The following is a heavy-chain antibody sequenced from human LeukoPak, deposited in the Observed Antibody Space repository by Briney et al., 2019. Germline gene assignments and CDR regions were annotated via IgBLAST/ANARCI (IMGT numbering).Heavy chain of an antibody. V-gene: IGHV3-23*01. Sequence: PGGSLRLSCAASGFTFSSYVMSWVGQAPGKELEWVSAISGSGGSTYYADSVKGRITISRDNSKNTLYLQMNSLRAEDTAVYYCAKDGNDIFPHYYMAVWGKGTTVTLSS. CDR2: ISGSGGST. CDR1: GFTFSSYV. J-gene: IGHJ6*03. D-gene: IGHD3-9*01. CDR3: AKDGNDIFPHYYMAV.